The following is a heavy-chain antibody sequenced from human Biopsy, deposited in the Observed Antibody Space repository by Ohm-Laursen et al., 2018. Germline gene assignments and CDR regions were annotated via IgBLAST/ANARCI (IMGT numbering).Heavy chain of an antibody. V-gene: IGHV3-30*18. D-gene: IGHD2/OR15-2a*01. CDR1: GFTFSNSG. Sequence: SLRLSCAASGFTFSNSGMHWVRQAPGKGLEWEAAISYDGSKTDYGDSVKGRLNVSRDNSKNTLDLQMSSLRVEDTAVYFCAKDKGTFNFYYYGMDVWGQGTTVTVSS. CDR2: ISYDGSKT. CDR3: AKDKGTFNFYYYGMDV. J-gene: IGHJ6*02.